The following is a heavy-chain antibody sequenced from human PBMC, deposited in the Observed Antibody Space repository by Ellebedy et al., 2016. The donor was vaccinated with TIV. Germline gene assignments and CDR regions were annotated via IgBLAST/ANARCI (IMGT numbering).Heavy chain of an antibody. Sequence: GESLKISCAASGFTFSIYAMSWVRQAPGKGLEWVSLISGSGYSTYYADSVKGRFTISRDNSKNTLYVQMNSLRAEDTAVYYCVREAWNGDYSLDYWGQGTLVTVSS. CDR3: VREAWNGDYSLDY. CDR1: GFTFSIYA. V-gene: IGHV3-23*01. D-gene: IGHD4-17*01. J-gene: IGHJ4*02. CDR2: ISGSGYST.